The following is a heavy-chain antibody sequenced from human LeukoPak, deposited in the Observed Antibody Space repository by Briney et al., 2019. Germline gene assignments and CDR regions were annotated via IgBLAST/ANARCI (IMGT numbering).Heavy chain of an antibody. CDR1: GFTFSSYG. D-gene: IGHD2-2*01. CDR2: ISYDGSNK. Sequence: GGSLRLSCAASGFTFSSYGMHWVRQAPGKGLEWVAVISYDGSNKYYADSVKGRFTISGDNPKNTLYLQVNSLRAEDTAVYYCAKVGVPAAIFMDVWGQGTTVTVSS. J-gene: IGHJ6*02. CDR3: AKVGVPAAIFMDV. V-gene: IGHV3-30*18.